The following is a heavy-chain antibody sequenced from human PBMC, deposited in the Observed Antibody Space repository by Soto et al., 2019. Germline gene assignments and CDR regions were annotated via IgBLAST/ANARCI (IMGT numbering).Heavy chain of an antibody. V-gene: IGHV4-31*03. J-gene: IGHJ5*02. CDR3: ARESISRRVDRTCPAWFLP. CDR2: IYYTGTT. Sequence: PSETLSLSCTVSGGSISNANYYWSWIRHHPGKGLEWIGYIYYTGTTYYSPSLESRVAISVDTSQNQFSLKLGAVTAADTAVYFCARESISRRVDRTCPAWFLPWGQGTLVTVSS. CDR1: GGSISNANYY. D-gene: IGHD3-22*01.